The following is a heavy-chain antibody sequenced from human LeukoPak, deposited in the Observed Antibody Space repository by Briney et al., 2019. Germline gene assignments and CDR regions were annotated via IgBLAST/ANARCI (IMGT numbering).Heavy chain of an antibody. Sequence: GGSLRLSCAASGFTFSSYSMNWVRQAPGKGLEWVSYISSSSSTIYYADSVKGRFTISRDNAKNSLYLQMNSLRAEDTAVYYCAREGYEDYYYYYYMDVWGKGTTVTVSS. D-gene: IGHD5-12*01. CDR1: GFTFSSYS. J-gene: IGHJ6*03. CDR3: AREGYEDYYYYYYMDV. V-gene: IGHV3-48*04. CDR2: ISSSSSTI.